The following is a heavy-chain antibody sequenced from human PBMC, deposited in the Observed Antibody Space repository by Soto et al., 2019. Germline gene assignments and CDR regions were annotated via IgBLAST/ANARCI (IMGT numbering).Heavy chain of an antibody. Sequence: PSETLSLTCTVSGGSISSGDYYWSWIRQPPGKGLEWIGYIYYSGSTYYNPSLKSRVTISVDTSKNQFSLKLSSVTAADTAVYYCARGDTYYYDSSGYRTIYFDYWGQGTLVTVSS. D-gene: IGHD3-22*01. CDR1: GGSISSGDYY. CDR2: IYYSGST. V-gene: IGHV4-30-4*01. J-gene: IGHJ4*02. CDR3: ARGDTYYYDSSGYRTIYFDY.